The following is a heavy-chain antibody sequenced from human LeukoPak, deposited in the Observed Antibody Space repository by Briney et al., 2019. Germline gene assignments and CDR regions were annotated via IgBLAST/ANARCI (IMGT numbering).Heavy chain of an antibody. J-gene: IGHJ5*02. CDR3: ARHSAFRGVIIMGAPQKSWFDP. Sequence: PSETLSLTCAVYGVSFSGYYWSCIRQHPGKGLEWIGEISHSGSTNYNPSSKRRVTIFLDTSKNHSLLTLSYGPAADTAVYNCARHSAFRGVIIMGAPQKSWFDPWGQGTLVTVSS. V-gene: IGHV4-34*01. D-gene: IGHD3-10*01. CDR1: GVSFSGYY. CDR2: ISHSGST.